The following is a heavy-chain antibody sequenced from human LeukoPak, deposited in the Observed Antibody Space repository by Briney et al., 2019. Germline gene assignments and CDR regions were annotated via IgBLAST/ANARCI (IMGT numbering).Heavy chain of an antibody. J-gene: IGHJ6*03. Sequence: PGGSLRLSCAASGFTFSSYWMSWVRQAPGKGLEWVANIKQDGSEKYYVDSVKGRFTISRDNAKNSLYLQMNSLRAEDTALYYCARNTVTDFYYYSYMDVWGKGTTVTVSS. D-gene: IGHD4-17*01. CDR1: GFTFSSYW. CDR3: ARNTVTDFYYYSYMDV. CDR2: IKQDGSEK. V-gene: IGHV3-7*03.